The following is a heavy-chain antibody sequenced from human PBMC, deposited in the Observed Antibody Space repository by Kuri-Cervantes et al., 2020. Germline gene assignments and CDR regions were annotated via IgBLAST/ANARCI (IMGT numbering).Heavy chain of an antibody. Sequence: GGSLRLSCAASGFIFNTYWMSWVRQAPGKGPEWVANIKQDGSEENYVDSVKGRFTISRDNAENSLYLQMNSLGVEDTAVYYCARDTNWGSHPSGGKLQDGFDIWGQGTRVTVSS. CDR1: GFIFNTYW. V-gene: IGHV3-7*01. CDR2: IKQDGSEE. J-gene: IGHJ3*02. CDR3: ARDTNWGSHPSGGKLQDGFDI. D-gene: IGHD3-16*01.